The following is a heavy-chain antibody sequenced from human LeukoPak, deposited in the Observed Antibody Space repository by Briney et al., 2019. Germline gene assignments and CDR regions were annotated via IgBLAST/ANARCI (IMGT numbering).Heavy chain of an antibody. CDR3: ARAIRSSSWYGSNFDY. J-gene: IGHJ4*02. CDR1: GFTFSSYA. Sequence: GGSLRLSCAASGFTFSSYAMSWVRQAPGKGLEWVSAISGSGGSTYYADSVKGRFTISRDNSKNTLYLQMNSLRAEDTAVYYCARAIRSSSWYGSNFDYWGQGTLVTVSS. D-gene: IGHD6-13*01. CDR2: ISGSGGST. V-gene: IGHV3-23*01.